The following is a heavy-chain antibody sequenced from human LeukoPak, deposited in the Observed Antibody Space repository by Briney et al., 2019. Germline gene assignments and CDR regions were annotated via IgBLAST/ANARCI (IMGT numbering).Heavy chain of an antibody. CDR1: GYSFTSYW. D-gene: IGHD6-19*01. V-gene: IGHV5-51*01. CDR3: ARLLTSGRSHRRYYVDY. J-gene: IGHJ4*02. CDR2: VYPFDSDA. Sequence: GESLKISCKASGYSFTSYWIGWVRQMPGKGLEWVGIVYPFDSDARYSPSFQGQVTVSADKSNTSAYLQWSGLKASDTAMYYCARLLTSGRSHRRYYVDYWGQGTLVTVSS.